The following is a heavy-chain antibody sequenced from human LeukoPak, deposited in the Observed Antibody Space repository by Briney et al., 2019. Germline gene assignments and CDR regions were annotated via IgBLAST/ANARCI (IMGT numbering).Heavy chain of an antibody. CDR3: AKDTIDDYGDYGYFDY. Sequence: GGSLRLSCAASGFTFSTFEMNWVRQAPEKGLEWVSYIDTSGDTIYYADSVKGRFTISRDNAKDSLYLQMNSLRAEDTAVYYCAKDTIDDYGDYGYFDYWGQGTLVTVSS. CDR2: IDTSGDTI. D-gene: IGHD4-17*01. CDR1: GFTFSTFE. J-gene: IGHJ4*02. V-gene: IGHV3-48*03.